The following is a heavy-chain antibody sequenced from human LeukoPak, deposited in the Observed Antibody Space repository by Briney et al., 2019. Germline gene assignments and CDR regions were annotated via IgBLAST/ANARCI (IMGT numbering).Heavy chain of an antibody. D-gene: IGHD3-16*02. Sequence: ASVKVSCKASGYTFTSYGISWVRQAPGQGLEWMGWISAYNGNTNYAQKLQGRVTMTTDTSTSTAYMELRSLRSDDTAVYCCARGMITFGGVIVSNWFDPWGQGTLVTVSS. CDR1: GYTFTSYG. CDR3: ARGMITFGGVIVSNWFDP. CDR2: ISAYNGNT. V-gene: IGHV1-18*01. J-gene: IGHJ5*02.